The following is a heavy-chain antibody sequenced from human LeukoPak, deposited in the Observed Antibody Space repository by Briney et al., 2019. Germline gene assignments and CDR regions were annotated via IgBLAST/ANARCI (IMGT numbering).Heavy chain of an antibody. CDR1: GFSLSTTGVG. V-gene: IGHV2-5*01. Sequence: KASGPTLVKPTRTLTLTCTFSGFSLSTTGVGVGWIRQPPGKALEWLALIYYNGEKTYRASLSNRLTITRDTSNNQVVLTMTNMDPADTATYFCAHMSARVLFVKSYSFDYWGQGTRVAVSP. CDR2: IYYNGEK. D-gene: IGHD2-21*01. CDR3: AHMSARVLFVKSYSFDY. J-gene: IGHJ4*02.